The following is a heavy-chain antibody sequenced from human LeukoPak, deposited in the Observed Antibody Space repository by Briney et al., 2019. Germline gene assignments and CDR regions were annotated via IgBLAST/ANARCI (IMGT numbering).Heavy chain of an antibody. Sequence: GGSLRLSCAASGFTFSSYSMNWVRQAPGKGLEWVSSISSSSSYIYYADSVKGRFTISRDNAKNSLYLQMNSLRAEDTAVYYCASVGTSNDAFDIWGQGTMVTVSS. CDR3: ASVGTSNDAFDI. CDR1: GFTFSSYS. CDR2: ISSSSSYI. D-gene: IGHD7-27*01. J-gene: IGHJ3*02. V-gene: IGHV3-21*01.